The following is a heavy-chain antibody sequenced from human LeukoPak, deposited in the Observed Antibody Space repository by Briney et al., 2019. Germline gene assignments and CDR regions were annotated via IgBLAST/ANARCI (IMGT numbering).Heavy chain of an antibody. D-gene: IGHD2-2*01. CDR1: GFTFSSYS. CDR2: ISSSSSYI. Sequence: GGSLRLSCAASGFTFSSYSMNWVRQAPGKGLEWVSSISSSSSYIYYADSVKGRFTISRDNAKNSLYLQMNSLRAEDTAVYYCARGLPQLPTPMDVWGQGTTVTVSS. V-gene: IGHV3-21*01. CDR3: ARGLPQLPTPMDV. J-gene: IGHJ6*02.